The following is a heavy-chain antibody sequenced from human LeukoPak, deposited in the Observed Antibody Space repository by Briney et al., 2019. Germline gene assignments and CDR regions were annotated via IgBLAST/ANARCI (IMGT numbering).Heavy chain of an antibody. CDR2: IIPIFGTA. D-gene: IGHD6-13*01. V-gene: IGHV1-69*01. CDR3: ASASGTRGRSSSWDPAEYFQH. Sequence: GASVKVSCKASGGTFSSYAISWVRQAPGQGLEWMGGIIPIFGTANYAQKFQGRVTITADESTSTAYMELSSLRSEDTAVYYCASASGTRGRSSSWDPAEYFQHWGQGTLVTVSS. CDR1: GGTFSSYA. J-gene: IGHJ1*01.